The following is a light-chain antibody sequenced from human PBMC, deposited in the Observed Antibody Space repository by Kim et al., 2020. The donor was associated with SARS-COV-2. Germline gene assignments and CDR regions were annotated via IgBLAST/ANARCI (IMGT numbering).Light chain of an antibody. J-gene: IGLJ2*01. CDR1: SLRSYD. Sequence: ALGQTVRITCQGDSLRSYDATWYQQKPGQAPILVIYGKNNRPSGIQDRFSGSSSGNTASLTITGTQAGDEADYYCNSRDSNDNVVFGGGTQLTVL. V-gene: IGLV3-19*01. CDR2: GKN. CDR3: NSRDSNDNVV.